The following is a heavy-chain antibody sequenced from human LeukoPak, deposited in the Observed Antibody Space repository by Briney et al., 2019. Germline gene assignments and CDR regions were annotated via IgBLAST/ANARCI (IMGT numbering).Heavy chain of an antibody. D-gene: IGHD3-22*01. J-gene: IGHJ4*02. CDR3: ARDPGYYDSSGFFDY. Sequence: GASVKVSCKASGYTFTSYGISWVRQAPGQGLEWMGWISAYNGNTNYAQKLQGRVTMTTDTSTSTAYMELRSLRSDDTAVYYCARDPGYYDSSGFFDYWGQGTLVTVSS. CDR1: GYTFTSYG. CDR2: ISAYNGNT. V-gene: IGHV1-18*01.